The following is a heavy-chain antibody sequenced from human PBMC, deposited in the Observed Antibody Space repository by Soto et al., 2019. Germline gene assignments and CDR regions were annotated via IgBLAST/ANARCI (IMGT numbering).Heavy chain of an antibody. CDR1: GFTFSSYA. V-gene: IGHV3-30-3*01. J-gene: IGHJ6*02. D-gene: IGHD3-3*01. CDR2: ISYDGSNK. Sequence: PGGSLRLSCAASGFTFSSYAMHWVRQAPGKGLEWVAVISYDGSNKYYADSVKGRFTISRDNSKNTLYLQMNSLRAEDTAVYYCARDGPYYDFWSGYFIDGMDVWGQGTTVTVSS. CDR3: ARDGPYYDFWSGYFIDGMDV.